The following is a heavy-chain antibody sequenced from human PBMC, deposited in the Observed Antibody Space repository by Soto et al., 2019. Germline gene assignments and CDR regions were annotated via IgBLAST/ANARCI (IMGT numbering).Heavy chain of an antibody. D-gene: IGHD2-2*01. CDR2: IYPGDSDT. V-gene: IGHV5-51*01. CDR3: ARVKTSYNNWFDP. CDR1: GYSFTSYW. Sequence: GESLKISCKGSGYSFTSYWIGWVRQMPGKGLERMGIIYPGDSDTRYSPSFQGQVTISADKSISTAYLQWSSLKASDTAMYYCARVKTSYNNWFDPWGQGTLVTVSS. J-gene: IGHJ5*02.